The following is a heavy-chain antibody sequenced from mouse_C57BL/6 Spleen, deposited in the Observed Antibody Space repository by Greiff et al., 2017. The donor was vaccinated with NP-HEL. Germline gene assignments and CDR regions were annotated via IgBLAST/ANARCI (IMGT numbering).Heavy chain of an antibody. Sequence: VQLQQPGAELVRPGSSVKLSCKASGYTFTSYWMDWVKQRPGQGLEWIGNIYPSDSETQYNQKFKDKATLTVDKSSSTAYMPLSSLTSEDSAVYYCARPTVVRYAMDYWGQGTSVTVSS. CDR3: ARPTVVRYAMDY. V-gene: IGHV1-61*01. D-gene: IGHD1-1*01. J-gene: IGHJ4*01. CDR1: GYTFTSYW. CDR2: IYPSDSET.